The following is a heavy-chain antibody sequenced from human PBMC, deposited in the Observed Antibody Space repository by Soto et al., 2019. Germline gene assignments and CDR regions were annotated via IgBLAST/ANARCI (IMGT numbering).Heavy chain of an antibody. CDR3: ARDLRSGRPRNLDY. J-gene: IGHJ4*02. CDR1: GFTFSSYA. CDR2: ISYDGSNK. V-gene: IGHV3-30-3*01. D-gene: IGHD6-19*01. Sequence: QVQLVESGGGVVQPGRSLRLSCAASGFTFSSYAMHWVRQAPGKGLEWVAVISYDGSNKYYADSVKGRFTISRDNSKNPLYLQMNSLRAEDTAVYYCARDLRSGRPRNLDYWGQGTLVTVSS.